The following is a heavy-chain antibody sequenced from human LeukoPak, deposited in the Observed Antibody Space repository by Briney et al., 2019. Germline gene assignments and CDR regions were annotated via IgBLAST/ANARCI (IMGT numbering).Heavy chain of an antibody. CDR2: IIPIFGTA. V-gene: IGHV1-69*05. D-gene: IGHD2-2*01. CDR1: GGTFSSYA. Sequence: ASVKVSCKASGGTFSSYAISWVRQAPGQGLEWMGGIIPIFGTANYAQKFQGRVTITRDTSASTAYMELSSLRSEDTAVYYCATRSCSISACRASSYHCMDFWGKGTTVTVSS. J-gene: IGHJ6*03. CDR3: ATRSCSISACRASSYHCMDF.